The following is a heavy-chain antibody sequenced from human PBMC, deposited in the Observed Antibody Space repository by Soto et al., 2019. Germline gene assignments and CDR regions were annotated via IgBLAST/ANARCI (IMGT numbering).Heavy chain of an antibody. J-gene: IGHJ5*02. D-gene: IGHD6-6*01. CDR1: GSTFSSCA. V-gene: IGHV1-69*13. Sequence: GASVTVSCKASGSTFSSCAISWVRQAPGQGLEWMGGMIAIFGTANYAQKFQGRVTSTEGESTRRGDMELSSLRSEDTAVYYCASRIAARPLTGNWFDPWGQGTLVTVSS. CDR2: MIAIFGTA. CDR3: ASRIAARPLTGNWFDP.